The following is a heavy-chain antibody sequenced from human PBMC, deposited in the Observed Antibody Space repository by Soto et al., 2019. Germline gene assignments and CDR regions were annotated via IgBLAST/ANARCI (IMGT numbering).Heavy chain of an antibody. V-gene: IGHV3-11*05. CDR3: ARDSTSDDDYGDPSPPTFDY. J-gene: IGHJ4*02. CDR1: GFTFSDYY. CDR2: ISSSSSYT. D-gene: IGHD4-17*01. Sequence: GGSLRLSCAASGFTFSDYYMSWIRQAPGKGLEWVSYISSSSSYTNYADSVKGRFTISRDNAKNSLYLQMNSLRAEDTAVYYCARDSTSDDDYGDPSPPTFDYWGQGTLVTVSS.